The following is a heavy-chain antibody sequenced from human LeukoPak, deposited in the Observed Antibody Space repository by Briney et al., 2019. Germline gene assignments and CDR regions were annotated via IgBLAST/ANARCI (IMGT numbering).Heavy chain of an antibody. D-gene: IGHD6-13*01. Sequence: SETLSLTCTVSGGSISSNYWIWIRQPPGKGLEWIGYIYYSGSTNYNPSLKSRVTVSVDTSKNQFSLKLNSVTAADTAVYYCARSRSRSWYAYDYWGQGTLVTVSS. J-gene: IGHJ4*02. CDR1: GGSISSNY. CDR3: ARSRSRSWYAYDY. V-gene: IGHV4-59*01. CDR2: IYYSGST.